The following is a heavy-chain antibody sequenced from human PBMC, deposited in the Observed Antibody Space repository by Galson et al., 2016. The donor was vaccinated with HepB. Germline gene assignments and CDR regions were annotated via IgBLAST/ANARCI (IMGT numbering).Heavy chain of an antibody. J-gene: IGHJ4*02. D-gene: IGHD3-10*01. CDR3: AKDRGRWFRAFPHS. CDR2: ISWNSGGI. CDR1: GFTFDEYA. V-gene: IGHV3-9*01. Sequence: SLRLSCAASGFTFDEYAVHWVRQVPGKGLEWVSGISWNSGGIAYADSVKGRFTISRDNARNSLFLQMNSLRVEDTAFYYCAKDRGRWFRAFPHSWGQGTLVTVSS.